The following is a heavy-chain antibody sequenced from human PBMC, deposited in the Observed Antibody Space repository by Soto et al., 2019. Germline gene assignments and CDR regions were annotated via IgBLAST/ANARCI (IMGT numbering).Heavy chain of an antibody. CDR3: ARTVRGVILPYYYYYMDV. D-gene: IGHD3-10*01. CDR2: IYYSGST. J-gene: IGHJ6*03. Sequence: SETLSLTCTVSGGSISSCYWSWIRQPPGKGLEWIGYIYYSGSTNYNPSLKSRVTISVDTSKNQFSLKLSSVTAADTAVYYCARTVRGVILPYYYYYMDVWGKGTTVTVS. CDR1: GGSISSCY. V-gene: IGHV4-59*01.